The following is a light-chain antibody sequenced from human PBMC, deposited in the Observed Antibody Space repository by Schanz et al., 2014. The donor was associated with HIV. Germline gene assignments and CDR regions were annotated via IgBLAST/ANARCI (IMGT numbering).Light chain of an antibody. CDR2: WAS. CDR3: QQYNSYPGT. CDR1: QSVLYSSNNKNY. Sequence: DIVMTQSPDSLAVSLGERATINCKSSQSVLYSSNNKNYLAWYQQKPGQPPKLLIYWASTRESGVPDRFSGSGSGTDFTLTISSLQADDFATYYCQQYNSYPGTFGQGTKVEIK. V-gene: IGKV4-1*01. J-gene: IGKJ1*01.